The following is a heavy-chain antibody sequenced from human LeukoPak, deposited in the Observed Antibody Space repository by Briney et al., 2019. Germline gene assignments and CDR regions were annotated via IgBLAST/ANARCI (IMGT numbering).Heavy chain of an antibody. Sequence: SETLSLTCAVYGGSFSGYYWSWIRQPPGKGLEWIGEINHSGSTNYNPSLKSRVTISVDTSKNQFSLKLSSVTAADTAVYYCARDNSNPRDYYYYGMDVWGQGTTVTVSS. CDR2: INHSGST. J-gene: IGHJ6*02. CDR3: ARDNSNPRDYYYYGMDV. V-gene: IGHV4-34*01. D-gene: IGHD4-11*01. CDR1: GGSFSGYY.